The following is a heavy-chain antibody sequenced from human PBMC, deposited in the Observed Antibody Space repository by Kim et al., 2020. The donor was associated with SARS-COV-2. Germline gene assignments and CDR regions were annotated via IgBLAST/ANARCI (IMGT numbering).Heavy chain of an antibody. CDR1: GGSINSSNSY. Sequence: SETLSLTCTISGGSINSSNSYWGWIRQPPRKGLEWIGSIYYTGNTYYNPSLESRVTISVDTAKNQFSLNLGSVTAADAAVYFCAGPQVEMGTVPFFYYY. CDR3: AGPQVEMGTVPFFYYY. CDR2: IYYTGNT. V-gene: IGHV4-39*01. D-gene: IGHD1-1*01. J-gene: IGHJ6*01.